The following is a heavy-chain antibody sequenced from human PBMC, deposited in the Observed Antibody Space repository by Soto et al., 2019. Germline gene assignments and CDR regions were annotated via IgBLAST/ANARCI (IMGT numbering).Heavy chain of an antibody. V-gene: IGHV1-18*01. CDR1: GYTFTSYG. J-gene: IGHJ5*02. CDR3: ARGGAAFWTNNWFDP. Sequence: ASVKVSCKASGYTFTSYGISWVRQAPGQGLEWMGWISAYNGNTNYAQKLQGRVTMTTDTSTSTACMELRSLRSDDTAVYYCARGGAAFWTNNWFDPWGQGPLVTVSS. D-gene: IGHD3-3*01. CDR2: ISAYNGNT.